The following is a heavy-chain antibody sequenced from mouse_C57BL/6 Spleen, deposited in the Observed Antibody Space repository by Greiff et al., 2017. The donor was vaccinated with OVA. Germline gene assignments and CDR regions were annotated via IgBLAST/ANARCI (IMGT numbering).Heavy chain of an antibody. D-gene: IGHD4-1*01. CDR3: TNPNWTGGGFAY. V-gene: IGHV1-15*01. Sequence: QVQLQQSGAELVRPGASVTLSCKASGYTFTDYEMHWVKQTPVHGLEWIGAIDPETGGTAYNQKFKGKAILTADKSSSTAYMELRSLTSEDSAVDDCTNPNWTGGGFAYWGQGTLVTVSA. CDR1: GYTFTDYE. CDR2: IDPETGGT. J-gene: IGHJ3*01.